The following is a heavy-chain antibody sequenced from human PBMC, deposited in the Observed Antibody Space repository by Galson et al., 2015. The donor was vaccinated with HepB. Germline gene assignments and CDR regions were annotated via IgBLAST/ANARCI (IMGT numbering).Heavy chain of an antibody. Sequence: SLRLSCAASGFTFSDHAMHWVRQAPGKGLEWVALISYDGVNKYSADSVKGRFTISRDSAKNSLYLQMNSLRAEDSALYYCAKDRVDYYGSGDYYMGYMDVWGKGTTVTVSS. J-gene: IGHJ6*03. CDR1: GFTFSDHA. CDR2: ISYDGVNK. V-gene: IGHV3-30-3*01. CDR3: AKDRVDYYGSGDYYMGYMDV. D-gene: IGHD3-10*01.